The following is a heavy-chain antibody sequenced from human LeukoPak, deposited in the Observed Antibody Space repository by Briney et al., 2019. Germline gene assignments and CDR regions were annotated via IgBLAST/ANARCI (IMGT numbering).Heavy chain of an antibody. CDR2: IKQDGSEK. Sequence: QSGGSLRLSCAASGFTFSNYWLTWVRQAPGQGLQWGANIKQDGSEKNYVDSVKGRFTISRDNAKNSLYLQMNSLRAEDTAVYYCARDRQIAYWGQGTLVTVSS. V-gene: IGHV3-7*01. CDR1: GFTFSNYW. CDR3: ARDRQIAY. J-gene: IGHJ4*02.